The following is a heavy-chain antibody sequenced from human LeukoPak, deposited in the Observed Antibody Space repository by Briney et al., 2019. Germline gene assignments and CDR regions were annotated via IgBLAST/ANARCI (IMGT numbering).Heavy chain of an antibody. D-gene: IGHD3-22*01. Sequence: PSETLSLTCTVSGGSISSYYWSWIRQPAGKGLEWIGRIYTSGSTNYNPSLKSRVTISVDTSKNQFSLKLSSVTAADTAVYYCARDLRYYYDSSGYDYWGQGTLVTVSS. V-gene: IGHV4-4*07. J-gene: IGHJ4*02. CDR1: GGSISSYY. CDR2: IYTSGST. CDR3: ARDLRYYYDSSGYDY.